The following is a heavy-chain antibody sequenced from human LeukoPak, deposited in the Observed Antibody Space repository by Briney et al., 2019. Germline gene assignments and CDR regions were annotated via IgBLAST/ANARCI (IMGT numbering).Heavy chain of an antibody. V-gene: IGHV4-59*01. CDR3: ARWFGRFLDH. J-gene: IGHJ4*02. CDR1: GGSISSCY. D-gene: IGHD3-10*01. Sequence: SETLSLTCTASGGSISSCYWSWIRQPPGKGLEWIGYVYHSGSTNYNPSLKGRVIMSVDTSKNQFSLKVTSVTPADTAVYYCARWFGRFLDHWGQGMLVTVSS. CDR2: VYHSGST.